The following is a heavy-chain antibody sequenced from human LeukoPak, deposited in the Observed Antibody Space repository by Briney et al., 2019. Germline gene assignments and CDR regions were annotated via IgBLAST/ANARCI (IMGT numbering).Heavy chain of an antibody. V-gene: IGHV3-23*01. CDR2: ISGSGGST. D-gene: IGHD3-22*01. CDR3: AKSSPSIVVVITPFDY. J-gene: IGHJ4*02. Sequence: GGSLRLSCAASGFTFSDYYMSWVRQAPGKGLEWVSAISGSGGSTYYADSVKGRFTISRDNSKNTLYLQMNSLRAEDTAVYYCAKSSPSIVVVITPFDYWGQGTLVTVSS. CDR1: GFTFSDYY.